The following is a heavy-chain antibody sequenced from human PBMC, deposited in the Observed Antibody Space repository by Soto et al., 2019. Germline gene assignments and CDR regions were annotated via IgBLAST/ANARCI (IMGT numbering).Heavy chain of an antibody. D-gene: IGHD4-4*01. CDR2: FIPIFGIT. CDR3: VPLQPSTIRGRPGMDV. Sequence: QVQLPQSGAEVRKPGSSVKVSCKASGGTLGSYAITWVRQAPGQGFEWMGGFIPIFGITNYAQRFEDRLTITADESTSTVYMELSSLTYDDTAVYYCVPLQPSTIRGRPGMDVWGQGTTITVSS. J-gene: IGHJ6*02. V-gene: IGHV1-69*01. CDR1: GGTLGSYA.